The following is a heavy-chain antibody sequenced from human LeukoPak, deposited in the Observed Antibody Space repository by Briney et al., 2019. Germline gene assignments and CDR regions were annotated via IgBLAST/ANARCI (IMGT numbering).Heavy chain of an antibody. CDR2: IYYSGST. CDR1: GGSISSYY. J-gene: IGHJ4*02. V-gene: IGHV4-59*01. CDR3: ARAGDIVVVPAAKSFDY. Sequence: SETLSLTCTVSGGSISSYYWSWIRQPPGKGLEWIGYIYYSGSTNYNPSLKSRVTISVDTSKNQFSLKLSSVTAADTAVYYCARAGDIVVVPAAKSFDYWGQGTLVTVSS. D-gene: IGHD2-2*01.